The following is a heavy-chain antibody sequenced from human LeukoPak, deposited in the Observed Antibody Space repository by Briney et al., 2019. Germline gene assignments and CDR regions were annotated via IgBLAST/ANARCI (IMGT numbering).Heavy chain of an antibody. CDR2: IKQDGSEK. J-gene: IGHJ4*02. Sequence: GGSLRLYCAASGFTFSSYWMSWVHQAPGKGLEWVANIKQDGSEKYYVDSVKGRFTISRDNSKNTLYLQMNSLRADDTAVYYCARGSFQDSGWYGNFDYWGQGTLVTVSS. CDR3: ARGSFQDSGWYGNFDY. D-gene: IGHD6-19*01. CDR1: GFTFSSYW. V-gene: IGHV3-7*01.